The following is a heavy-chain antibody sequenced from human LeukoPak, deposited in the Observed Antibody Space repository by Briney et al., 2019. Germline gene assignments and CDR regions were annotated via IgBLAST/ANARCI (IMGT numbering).Heavy chain of an antibody. CDR1: GGSISSGSYH. J-gene: IGHJ1*01. CDR2: IYPSGST. CDR3: ARRGYCSGGSCYFTKSFQH. D-gene: IGHD2-15*01. V-gene: IGHV4-61*02. Sequence: PSETLSLTCTVSGGSISSGSYHWSWIRQPAGKALEWIGRIYPSGSTNYNPSLKSRVTISVDTSKNQFSLKLSSVTAADTAVYYCARRGYCSGGSCYFTKSFQHWGQGTLVTVSS.